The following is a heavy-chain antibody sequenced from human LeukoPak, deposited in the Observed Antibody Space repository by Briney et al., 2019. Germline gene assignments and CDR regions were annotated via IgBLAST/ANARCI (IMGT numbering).Heavy chain of an antibody. CDR2: INPNSGGT. Sequence: GASVKVSCKASGYTFTGCYMHWVRQAPGQGLEWMGWINPNSGGTNYAQKFQGRVTMTRDTSISTVYMELSRLRSDDTAVYYCARSGVGAMIVAYYFDYWGRGTLVTVSS. CDR1: GYTFTGCY. V-gene: IGHV1-2*02. CDR3: ARSGVGAMIVAYYFDY. D-gene: IGHD3-22*01. J-gene: IGHJ4*02.